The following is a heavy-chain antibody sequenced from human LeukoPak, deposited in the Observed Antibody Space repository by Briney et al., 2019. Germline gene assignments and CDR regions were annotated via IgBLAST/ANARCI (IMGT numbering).Heavy chain of an antibody. D-gene: IGHD6-13*01. CDR3: ARLYSSSWAPLDY. Sequence: GGSLRLSCAASGFTVSSNYMNWVRQAPGKGLEWVSYISSSSSTIYYADSVKGRFTISRDNAKNSLYLQMNSLRAEDTAVYYCARLYSSSWAPLDYWGQGTLVTVSS. V-gene: IGHV3-48*04. CDR2: ISSSSSTI. J-gene: IGHJ4*02. CDR1: GFTVSSNY.